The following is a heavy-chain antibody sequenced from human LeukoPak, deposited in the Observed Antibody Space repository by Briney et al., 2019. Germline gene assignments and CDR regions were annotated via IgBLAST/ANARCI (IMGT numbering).Heavy chain of an antibody. CDR3: ARGDCSSTICRGNDY. D-gene: IGHD2-2*01. J-gene: IGHJ4*02. CDR2: ISYDGSNK. CDR1: GFTFSSYA. Sequence: PGGSLRLSCAASGFTFSSYAMHWVRQAPGKGLEWVAVISYDGSNKYYADSVKGRFTISRDNSKDTLYLQMSSLRAEDPAVYYCARGDCSSTICRGNDYWGQGTLVTVSS. V-gene: IGHV3-30-3*01.